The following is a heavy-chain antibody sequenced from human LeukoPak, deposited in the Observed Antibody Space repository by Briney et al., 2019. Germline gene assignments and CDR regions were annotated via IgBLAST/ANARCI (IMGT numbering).Heavy chain of an antibody. CDR1: GGSISSYY. CDR2: IYYSRST. D-gene: IGHD6-13*01. Sequence: SETLSLTCTVSGGSISSYYWSWIRQPPGKGLEWIGYIYYSRSTNYNPSLKSRATISVDTSKNQFSLKLSSVTAADTAVYYCARGTGYSSSWYEIWGQGTLVTVSS. CDR3: ARGTGYSSSWYEI. V-gene: IGHV4-59*01. J-gene: IGHJ4*02.